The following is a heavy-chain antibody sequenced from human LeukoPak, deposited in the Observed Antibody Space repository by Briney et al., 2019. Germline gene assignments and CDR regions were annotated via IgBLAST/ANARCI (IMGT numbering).Heavy chain of an antibody. J-gene: IGHJ6*03. D-gene: IGHD2-2*01. Sequence: ASVKVSCKASGYTFTSYDINWVRHATAQGLEWMGWMNPNSGKTVYSQTFQGRVTMTRNTSISTAYMVLSSLRSEDMAVYLSAIGGPYCSSSSCYRRAGTRRYYYYYMDVWGKGTTVTVSS. CDR3: AIGGPYCSSSSCYRRAGTRRYYYYYMDV. CDR2: MNPNSGKT. V-gene: IGHV1-8*01. CDR1: GYTFTSYD.